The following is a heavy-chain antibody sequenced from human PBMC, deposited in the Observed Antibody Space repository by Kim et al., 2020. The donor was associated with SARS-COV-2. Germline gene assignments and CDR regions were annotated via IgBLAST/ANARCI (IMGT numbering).Heavy chain of an antibody. V-gene: IGHV3-7*03. J-gene: IGHJ4*02. CDR1: GFTFSRYW. CDR2: IHQDGSDK. Sequence: GGSLRLSCVVSGFTFSRYWMTWVRQAPWKGLEWVANIHQDGSDKFYVDSVKGRFTISRDSAKNSLYLQMNNLRVEDTAVYYCARTNGYNDNWGQGILVTVSS. D-gene: IGHD2-8*01. CDR3: ARTNGYNDN.